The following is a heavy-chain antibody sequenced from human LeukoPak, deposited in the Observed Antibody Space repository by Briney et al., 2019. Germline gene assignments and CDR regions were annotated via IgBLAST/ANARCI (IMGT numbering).Heavy chain of an antibody. CDR2: IFHTGHT. D-gene: IGHD2-21*01. Sequence: PSQTLSLTCAVSGGSISSGDFPWSWIRQPPGKGLEWIGYIFHTGHTSCNPSLKSRVTISVDMSKNQLSLRLRSMTAADTAEYYCARLQGDSTAIFDYWGQGTLVSVSS. CDR1: GGSISSGDFP. V-gene: IGHV4-30-2*02. CDR3: ARLQGDSTAIFDY. J-gene: IGHJ4*02.